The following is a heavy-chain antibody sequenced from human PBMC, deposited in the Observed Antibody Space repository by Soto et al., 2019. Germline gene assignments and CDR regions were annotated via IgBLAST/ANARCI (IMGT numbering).Heavy chain of an antibody. J-gene: IGHJ3*02. CDR1: GGTFSSYA. V-gene: IGHV1-69*06. D-gene: IGHD3-22*01. Sequence: QVQLVQSGAEVKKPGSSVKVSCKASGGTFSSYAISWVRQAPGQGLEWMGGIIPIFGTANYAQKFQGRVTITADKSTSTAYMELSSLRSEDTAVYYCARGARPCMIVAQGAFDIWGQGTMVTVSS. CDR2: IIPIFGTA. CDR3: ARGARPCMIVAQGAFDI.